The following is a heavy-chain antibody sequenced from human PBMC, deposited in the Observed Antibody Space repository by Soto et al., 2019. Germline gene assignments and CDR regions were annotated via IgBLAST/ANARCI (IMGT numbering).Heavy chain of an antibody. CDR3: AKDGPSCSGGSCYSRRNNWFDP. Sequence: PGGSLRLSCAASGFTFSSYAMSWVRQAPGKGLEWVSAISGSGGSTYYADSVKGRFTISRDNSKNTLYLQMNSLRAEDTAVYYCAKDGPSCSGGSCYSRRNNWFDPWGQGTLVTVSS. V-gene: IGHV3-23*01. J-gene: IGHJ5*02. D-gene: IGHD2-15*01. CDR1: GFTFSSYA. CDR2: ISGSGGST.